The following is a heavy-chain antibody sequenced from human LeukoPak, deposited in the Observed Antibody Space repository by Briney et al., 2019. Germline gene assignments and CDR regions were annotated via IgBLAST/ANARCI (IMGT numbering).Heavy chain of an antibody. D-gene: IGHD5-12*01. Sequence: PGGSLRLSCAASGFIFSDYYMSWIRQSPGKGREGVSSMSSRSSYIYYAASVKGPFTISRENAKNSLYLQMHSPRAEDTAVYYCASWYGGYVGYFDYWGQGTLVTVSS. V-gene: IGHV3-11*06. J-gene: IGHJ4*02. CDR2: MSSRSSYI. CDR3: ASWYGGYVGYFDY. CDR1: GFIFSDYY.